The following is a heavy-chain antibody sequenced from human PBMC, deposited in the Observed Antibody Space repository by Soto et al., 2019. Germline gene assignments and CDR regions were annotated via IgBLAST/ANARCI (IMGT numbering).Heavy chain of an antibody. D-gene: IGHD1-1*01. CDR1: GYSISSSNW. CDR3: AKTVGHKNDSYGIDV. Sequence: SETLSLTCAVSGYSISSSNWWGWIRQPPGKGLEWIGFIYYSGSTYNNPSLKSRVTMSVDTSKNQFSLNLSSVTAVDTAVYYCAKTVGHKNDSYGIDVWGQGTT. CDR2: IYYSGST. J-gene: IGHJ6*02. V-gene: IGHV4-28*01.